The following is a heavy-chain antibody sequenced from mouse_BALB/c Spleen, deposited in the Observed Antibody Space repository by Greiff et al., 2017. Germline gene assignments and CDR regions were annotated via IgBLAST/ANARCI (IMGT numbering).Heavy chain of an antibody. J-gene: IGHJ2*01. V-gene: IGHV14-3*02. Sequence: VQLQQSGAELVKPGASVKLSCTASGFNIKDTYMHWVKQRPEQGLEWIGRIDPANGNTKYDPKFQGKATITADTSSNTAYLQLSSLTSEDTAVYYWARRGGYDVFFDYWGQGTTLTVSS. CDR2: IDPANGNT. CDR1: GFNIKDTY. D-gene: IGHD2-14*01. CDR3: ARRGGYDVFFDY.